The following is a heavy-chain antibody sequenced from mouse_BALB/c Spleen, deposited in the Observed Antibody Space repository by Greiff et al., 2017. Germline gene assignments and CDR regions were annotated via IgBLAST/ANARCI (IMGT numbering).Heavy chain of an antibody. CDR1: GFTFSSFG. D-gene: IGHD1-1*02. CDR2: ISSGSSTI. Sequence: EVKLMESGGGLVQPGGSRKLSCAASGFTFSSFGMHWVRQAPEKGLEWVAYISSGSSTIYYADTVKGRFTISRDNAKNTLYLEMSSLRSEDTAMYYCARGGPFDYWGQGTTLTVSS. J-gene: IGHJ2*01. V-gene: IGHV5-17*02. CDR3: ARGGPFDY.